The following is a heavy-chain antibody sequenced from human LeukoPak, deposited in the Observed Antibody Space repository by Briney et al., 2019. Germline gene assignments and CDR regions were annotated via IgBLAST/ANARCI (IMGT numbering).Heavy chain of an antibody. CDR1: GFTFDDYG. D-gene: IGHD4-17*01. Sequence: GGSPRLSCAASGFTFDDYGMSWVRQAPGKGLEWVSGINWNGGSTGYADSVKGRFTISRDNAKNSLYLQMNSLRAEDTALYYCARRRGPTGYYYMDVWGKGTTVTVSS. CDR2: INWNGGST. J-gene: IGHJ6*03. V-gene: IGHV3-20*04. CDR3: ARRRGPTGYYYMDV.